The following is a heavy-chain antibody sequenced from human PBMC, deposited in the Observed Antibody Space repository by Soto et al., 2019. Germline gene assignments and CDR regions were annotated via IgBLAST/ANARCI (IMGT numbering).Heavy chain of an antibody. Sequence: ASVKVSCKASGYTFTSYAMHWVRQAPGQRLEWMGWINAGNGNTKYSQKFQGRVTITRDTSASTAYMELSSLRSEDTAVYYCARGEYDSSGYYYYYYGMDVWGQGTTVTVSS. D-gene: IGHD3-22*01. CDR2: INAGNGNT. V-gene: IGHV1-3*01. CDR3: ARGEYDSSGYYYYYYGMDV. CDR1: GYTFTSYA. J-gene: IGHJ6*02.